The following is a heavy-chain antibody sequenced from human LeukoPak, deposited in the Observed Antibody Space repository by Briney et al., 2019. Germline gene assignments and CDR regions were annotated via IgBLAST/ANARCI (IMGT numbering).Heavy chain of an antibody. CDR3: ARDAHYDILTGWFDY. Sequence: ASVKVSCKASGYTFTSYYMHWVRQAPGQGLEWMGIINPSGGSTSYAQKFQGRVTMTRDTSTSTVYMELSSLRSDDSAVYYCARDAHYDILTGWFDYWGQGTLVTVSS. CDR1: GYTFTSYY. CDR2: INPSGGST. D-gene: IGHD3-9*01. V-gene: IGHV1-46*01. J-gene: IGHJ4*02.